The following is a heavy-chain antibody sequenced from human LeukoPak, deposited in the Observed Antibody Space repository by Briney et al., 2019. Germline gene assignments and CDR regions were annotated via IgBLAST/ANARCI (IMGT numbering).Heavy chain of an antibody. CDR1: GYTFTGYY. V-gene: IGHV1-2*02. J-gene: IGHJ4*02. D-gene: IGHD3-22*01. Sequence: ASVKVSCEASGYTFTGYYMHWVRQAPGQGLEWMGWINPNSGGTNYAQKFQGRVTMTRDTSISTAYMELSRLRSDDTAVYYCARIPVYYDSSGYPDYWGQGTLVTVSS. CDR2: INPNSGGT. CDR3: ARIPVYYDSSGYPDY.